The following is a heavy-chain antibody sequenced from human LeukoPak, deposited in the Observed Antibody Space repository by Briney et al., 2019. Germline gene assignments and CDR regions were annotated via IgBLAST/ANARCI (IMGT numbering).Heavy chain of an antibody. CDR2: IYYSGST. D-gene: IGHD1-26*01. CDR3: ARPPYSGSPGY. J-gene: IGHJ4*02. CDR1: GGSISSSSYY. Sequence: MPSETLSLTCTVSGGSISSSSYYWGWIRQPPGKGLEWIGSIYYSGSTYYNPSLKSRVTISVDTSKNQFSLKLSSVTAADTAVYYCARPPYSGSPGYWGQGTLVTVSS. V-gene: IGHV4-39*01.